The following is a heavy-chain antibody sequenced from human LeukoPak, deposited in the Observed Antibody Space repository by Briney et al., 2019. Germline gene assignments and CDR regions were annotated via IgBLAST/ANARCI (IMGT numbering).Heavy chain of an antibody. CDR1: GFTVSSNY. J-gene: IGHJ4*02. D-gene: IGHD6-13*01. V-gene: IGHV3-66*01. CDR2: IYSGGST. Sequence: GGSLRLSCAASGFTVSSNYMSWVRQAPGKGLEWVSVIYSGGSTYYADSVKGRFTVSRDEAKNSLYLQMNSLRAEDTALYYCVRDLPVAAADFWGQGTLVTVSS. CDR3: VRDLPVAAADF.